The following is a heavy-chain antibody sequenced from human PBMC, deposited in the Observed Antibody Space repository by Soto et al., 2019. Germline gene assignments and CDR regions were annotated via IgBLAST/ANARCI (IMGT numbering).Heavy chain of an antibody. V-gene: IGHV4-30-4*01. Sequence: QVQLLESGPGLVKPSQTLSLTCSVSGDSISNLDYFWAWIRQPPGQALEYIGYIYKSATTYYNPSFESRVAISVDTSKSQFSLNVTSVTAAGTAVYFCARGRYCLTGRCFPNWFDSWGQGALVTVSS. CDR3: ARGRYCLTGRCFPNWFDS. J-gene: IGHJ5*01. D-gene: IGHD7-27*01. CDR1: GDSISNLDYF. CDR2: IYKSATT.